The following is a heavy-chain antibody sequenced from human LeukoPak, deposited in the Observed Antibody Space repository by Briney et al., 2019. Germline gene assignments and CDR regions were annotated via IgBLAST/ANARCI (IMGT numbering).Heavy chain of an antibody. J-gene: IGHJ4*02. V-gene: IGHV1-69*13. CDR1: GGTFTSYA. D-gene: IGHD6-13*01. Sequence: SVKVSXKTSGGTFTSYAITWVRQAPGQGLEWIGKIIPISGTTNYAQKFQGRVTFTADESTSTAYMELSSLRSEDTALYYCATRYSSSSYYFDYWGQGTLVTVSS. CDR3: ATRYSSSSYYFDY. CDR2: IIPISGTT.